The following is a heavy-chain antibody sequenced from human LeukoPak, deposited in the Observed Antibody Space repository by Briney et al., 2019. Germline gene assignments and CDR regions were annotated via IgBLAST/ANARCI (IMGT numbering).Heavy chain of an antibody. CDR3: ARFVRSGFHYYMDV. Sequence: HGEAPQISCQGSGYRFTSYWIGWGRQLPGKGLEWGGIIYRGDSDTRYSQSFQGQVTISADKSISTAYLQWSTLKASDTAMYYCARFVRSGFHYYMDVWGKGTTVTVSS. CDR2: IYRGDSDT. CDR1: GYRFTSYW. J-gene: IGHJ6*03. D-gene: IGHD3-22*01. V-gene: IGHV5-51*01.